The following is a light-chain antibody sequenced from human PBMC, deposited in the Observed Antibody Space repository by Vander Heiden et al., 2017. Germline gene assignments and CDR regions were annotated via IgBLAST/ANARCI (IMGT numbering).Light chain of an antibody. CDR2: DAS. CDR1: QDISNY. CDR3: QQYDNLPRLT. J-gene: IGKJ4*01. V-gene: IGKV1-33*01. Sequence: DIQMTQSPSSLSASVGDRVTITCQARQDISNYLNWYQQKPGKAPKLLIYDASNLETGVPSRCSGSGSGTDFTFTISSLQPEDIATYYCQQYDNLPRLTFGGGTKVEIK.